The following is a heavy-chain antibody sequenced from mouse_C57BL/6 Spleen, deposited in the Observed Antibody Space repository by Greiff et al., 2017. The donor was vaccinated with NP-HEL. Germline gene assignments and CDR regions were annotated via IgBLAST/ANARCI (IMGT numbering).Heavy chain of an antibody. J-gene: IGHJ4*01. CDR1: GFTFSDYG. CDR3: ARGRLYYYGSSYAMDY. CDR2: ISSGSSTI. V-gene: IGHV5-17*01. Sequence: DVKLVESGGGLVKPGGSLKLSCAASGFTFSDYGMHWVRQAPEEGLEWVAYISSGSSTIYYADTVKGRFTLSSDNAKNTLFLQMTSLRSEDTAMYYCARGRLYYYGSSYAMDYWGQGTSVTVSS. D-gene: IGHD1-1*01.